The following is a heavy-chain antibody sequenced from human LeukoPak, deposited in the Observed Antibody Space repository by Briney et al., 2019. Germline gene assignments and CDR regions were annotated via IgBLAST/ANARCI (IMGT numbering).Heavy chain of an antibody. V-gene: IGHV1-8*01. CDR1: GYTFTSYD. J-gene: IGHJ6*02. Sequence: ASVKVSCKASGYTFTSYDINWVRQATGQGLEWMGWMNPNSGNTGYAQKFQGRVTMTRNTSISTAYMELSSLRSEDTAVYYCARGRWDSSGYYLDYYYGMDVWGQGTTVTVSS. CDR2: MNPNSGNT. CDR3: ARGRWDSSGYYLDYYYGMDV. D-gene: IGHD3-22*01.